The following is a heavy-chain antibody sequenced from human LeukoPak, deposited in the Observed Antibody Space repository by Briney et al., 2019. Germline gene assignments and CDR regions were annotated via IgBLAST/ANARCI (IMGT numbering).Heavy chain of an antibody. CDR1: GGSLSSYY. Sequence: PSEALSLTCTVSGGSLSSYYWSWLRQPPGKGLEWIGYIYYSGSTNYNPSLKSRVTISVDTSKNQFSLKLSSVTAADTAVYYCARGGYCSSTSCSPDLYYFDYWGQGTLVTVSS. CDR2: IYYSGST. V-gene: IGHV4-59*01. D-gene: IGHD2-2*01. CDR3: ARGGYCSSTSCSPDLYYFDY. J-gene: IGHJ4*02.